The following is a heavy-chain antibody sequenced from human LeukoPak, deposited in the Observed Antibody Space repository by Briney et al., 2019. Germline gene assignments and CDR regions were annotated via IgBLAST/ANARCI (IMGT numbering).Heavy chain of an antibody. CDR3: ARVLYDY. Sequence: GGSLRLSCSASGFTFSSYAMHWVRQAPGKGLECVSAITGDGGRTYYADSVKGRFTISRDNSKNTLYLQMNSLRAEDTAVYYCARVLYDYWGQGTLVTVSS. CDR1: GFTFSSYA. CDR2: ITGDGGRT. J-gene: IGHJ4*02. V-gene: IGHV3-64*04.